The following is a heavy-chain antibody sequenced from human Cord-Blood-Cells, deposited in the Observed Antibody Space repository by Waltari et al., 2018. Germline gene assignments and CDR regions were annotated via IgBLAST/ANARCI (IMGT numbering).Heavy chain of an antibody. J-gene: IGHJ4*02. Sequence: QVQLQQWGAGLLKPSETLSLTCAVYGGSFSGYYWSWIRQPPGKGLEWIGELNHSGSTNYNPSLKSRVTISVDTSKNQFSLKLSSVTAADTAVYYCARQVEVTATFDYWGQGTLVTVSS. CDR2: LNHSGST. CDR3: ARQVEVTATFDY. D-gene: IGHD2-21*02. CDR1: GGSFSGYY. V-gene: IGHV4-34*01.